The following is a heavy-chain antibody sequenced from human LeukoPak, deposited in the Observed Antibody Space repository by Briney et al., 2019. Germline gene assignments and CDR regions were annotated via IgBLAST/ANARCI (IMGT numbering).Heavy chain of an antibody. V-gene: IGHV4-34*01. CDR1: GGSFSGYY. CDR2: INHSGST. CDR3: ARGRSVAGRGGDFDY. J-gene: IGHJ4*02. D-gene: IGHD2-21*01. Sequence: SETLSLTCAVYGGSFSGYYWSWIRQPPGKGLEWIGEINHSGSTNYNPSLKSRVTISVDTSKNQFSLKLSSVTAADTAVYYCARGRSVAGRGGDFDYWGQGTLVTVSS.